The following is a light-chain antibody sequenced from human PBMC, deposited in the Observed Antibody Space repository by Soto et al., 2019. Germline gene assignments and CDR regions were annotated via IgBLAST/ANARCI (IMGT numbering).Light chain of an antibody. Sequence: AIQMTQSPSSLSASVGDRVTMTCRASQGIRNDLGWYQQKPGKAPKLLIYAASSLQSGVPSRFSGSGSGTAFTITISSLQPADFATYYCLQDYNYPYTFGQGTKLEIK. J-gene: IGKJ2*01. CDR3: LQDYNYPYT. V-gene: IGKV1-6*01. CDR1: QGIRND. CDR2: AAS.